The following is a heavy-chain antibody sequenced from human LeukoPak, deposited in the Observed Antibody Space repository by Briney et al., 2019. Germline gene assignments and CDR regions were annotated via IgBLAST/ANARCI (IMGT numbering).Heavy chain of an antibody. CDR1: GFTFSSYA. J-gene: IGHJ3*02. CDR3: ARDRIAAGSRDAFDI. Sequence: PGRSLRLSCAASGFTFSSYAMHWFRQAPGKGLEWVALISYDGSNKYYADSVKGRFTISRDNSKNTLYLQMNSLRAEDTAVYYCARDRIAAGSRDAFDIWGQGTMVTVSS. CDR2: ISYDGSNK. V-gene: IGHV3-30-3*01. D-gene: IGHD6-13*01.